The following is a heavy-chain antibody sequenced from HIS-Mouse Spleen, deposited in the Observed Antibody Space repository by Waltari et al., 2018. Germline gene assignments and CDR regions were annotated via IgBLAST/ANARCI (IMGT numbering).Heavy chain of an antibody. V-gene: IGHV3-7*01. Sequence: EVQLVESGGGLVQPGGSLRLSCAASGFTFSSYWMSWVRQAPGKGVEWVAKIKQDGSEKDYVDSVKGRFTIARDNAKNSLYLQMNSLRAEDTAVYYCARALHQLDYWGQGTLVTVSS. D-gene: IGHD2-2*01. CDR1: GFTFSSYW. CDR3: ARALHQLDY. J-gene: IGHJ4*02. CDR2: IKQDGSEK.